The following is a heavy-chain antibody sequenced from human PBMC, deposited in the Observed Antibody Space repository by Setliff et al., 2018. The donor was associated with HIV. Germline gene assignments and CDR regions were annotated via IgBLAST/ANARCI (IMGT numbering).Heavy chain of an antibody. CDR1: GGSISSGSYY. CDR3: ARHGLAGATVDY. V-gene: IGHV4-61*09. J-gene: IGHJ4*02. Sequence: SETLSLTCTVSGGSISSGSYYWSWIRQPAGKGLEWIGHIYTSGSTNYNPSLTGRVTISGDTSKNQCSLKLSSVTAADTAVYYCARHGLAGATVDYWGQGTLVTVSS. CDR2: IYTSGST. D-gene: IGHD1-26*01.